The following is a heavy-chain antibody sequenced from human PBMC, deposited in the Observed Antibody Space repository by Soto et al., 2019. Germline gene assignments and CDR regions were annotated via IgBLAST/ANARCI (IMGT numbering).Heavy chain of an antibody. J-gene: IGHJ4*02. CDR3: ARDQLYSGYGPSGY. Sequence: PGGSLRLSCAASGFTFSSYAMSWVRQAPGKGLEWVSAISGSGGSTYYADSVKGRFTISRDNSKNTLYLQMNSLRAEDTAVYYCARDQLYSGYGPSGYWGQGTLVTVSS. D-gene: IGHD5-12*01. V-gene: IGHV3-23*01. CDR2: ISGSGGST. CDR1: GFTFSSYA.